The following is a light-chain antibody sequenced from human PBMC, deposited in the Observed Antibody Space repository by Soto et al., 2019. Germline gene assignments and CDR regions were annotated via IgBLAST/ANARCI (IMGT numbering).Light chain of an antibody. CDR1: QSVSDR. V-gene: IGKV3-15*01. CDR2: AAS. J-gene: IGKJ1*01. Sequence: KVMTQSPDTLSVYPGERDTLSCRASQSVSDRVVWYQQKSGQAPSLLIYAASTRAAGVPARFSGSGSGTEFTLAISCLHSEDFALYFCQPSADWPETFGQGTKVDIK. CDR3: QPSADWPET.